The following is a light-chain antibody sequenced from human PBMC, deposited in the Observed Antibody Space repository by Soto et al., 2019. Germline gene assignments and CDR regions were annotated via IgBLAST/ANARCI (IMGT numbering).Light chain of an antibody. Sequence: EIVMTQSPATLSVSPGERATLSCRASQSVTTNLAWYQQKPGQAPRLLMYGASTRATGIPDRFSASGSGTEFPLTISGLQSEDFAVYYCQQHNNWPPWTFGQGTKVEIK. V-gene: IGKV3-15*01. CDR2: GAS. J-gene: IGKJ1*01. CDR1: QSVTTN. CDR3: QQHNNWPPWT.